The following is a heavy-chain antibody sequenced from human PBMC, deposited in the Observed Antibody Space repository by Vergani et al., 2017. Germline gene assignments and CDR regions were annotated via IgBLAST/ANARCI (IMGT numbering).Heavy chain of an antibody. CDR2: ISAYNGNT. J-gene: IGHJ5*02. Sequence: QVQLVQSGAEVKKPGSSVKVSCKASGGTFSSYAISWVRQAPGQGLEWMGRISAYNGNTNYAQKLQGRVTMTTDTSTSTAYMELSSLRSEDTAVYYCARTSGWNWFDPWGQGTLVTVSS. CDR1: GGTFSSYA. D-gene: IGHD6-19*01. V-gene: IGHV1-18*01. CDR3: ARTSGWNWFDP.